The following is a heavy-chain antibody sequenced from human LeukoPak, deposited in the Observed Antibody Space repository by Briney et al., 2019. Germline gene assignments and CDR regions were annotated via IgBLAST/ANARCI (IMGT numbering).Heavy chain of an antibody. Sequence: GGSLRLSCAASGFSFSSYRMNWVRQAPGKGLEWVSYITDNGRKIYYADSLKGRFTISRDNAKYSLYLQMNSLRVEDTAVYYCAKDQVAGSSAPIWGQGTMVTVSS. V-gene: IGHV3-48*04. J-gene: IGHJ3*02. CDR3: AKDQVAGSSAPI. CDR1: GFSFSSYR. D-gene: IGHD6-19*01. CDR2: ITDNGRKI.